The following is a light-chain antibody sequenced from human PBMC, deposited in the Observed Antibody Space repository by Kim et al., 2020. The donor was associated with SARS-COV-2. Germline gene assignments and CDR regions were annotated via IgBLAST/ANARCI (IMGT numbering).Light chain of an antibody. Sequence: ALGQTDRITCGGNNIGGHSVHWYQQKPGQAHVLVMYYDSDRPSGIPERFSGSKSANTATLTISRVEAGDEADYYCQVWDTDTDHYVFGTGTKVTVL. CDR1: NIGGHS. CDR2: YDS. J-gene: IGLJ1*01. CDR3: QVWDTDTDHYV. V-gene: IGLV3-21*01.